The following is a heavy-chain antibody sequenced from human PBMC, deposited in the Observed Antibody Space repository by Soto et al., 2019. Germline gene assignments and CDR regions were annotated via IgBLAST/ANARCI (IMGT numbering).Heavy chain of an antibody. CDR2: ISSSGSTI. D-gene: IGHD1-26*01. Sequence: PGGSLRLSCAASGFTFSSYEMNWVRQAPGKGLEWVSYISSSGSTIYYAASVKGRFTISRDNAKNSLYLQMNSLRAEDAAVYYCASAYSRSYYERRDADYWGQGTLVTVSA. CDR3: ASAYSRSYYERRDADY. V-gene: IGHV3-48*03. J-gene: IGHJ4*02. CDR1: GFTFSSYE.